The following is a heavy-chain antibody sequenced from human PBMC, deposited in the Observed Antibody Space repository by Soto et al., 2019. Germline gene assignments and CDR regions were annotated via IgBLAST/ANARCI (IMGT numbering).Heavy chain of an antibody. Sequence: EVQLVESGGGLVQPGGSLRLSCAASGFTFSTYSMNWVRQAPGKGLEWVSYIRSSGSTIYYADSVKGRFTITRDNAKNSLYLQMNGLIAEDTAVYYSAPAAAHFWGQGTLVTVSS. CDR1: GFTFSTYS. CDR3: APAAAHF. V-gene: IGHV3-48*01. J-gene: IGHJ4*02. D-gene: IGHD6-13*01. CDR2: IRSSGSTI.